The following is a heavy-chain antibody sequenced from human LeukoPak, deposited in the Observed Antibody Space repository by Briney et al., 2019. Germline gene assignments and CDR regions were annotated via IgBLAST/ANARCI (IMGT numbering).Heavy chain of an antibody. D-gene: IGHD6-13*01. CDR2: IWSDGSNK. J-gene: IGHJ4*02. CDR3: ASAAGPLDH. CDR1: GLAFSTYG. Sequence: GGSLRLSCAASGLAFSTYGMHWVRQAPGKGLEWVAVIWSDGSNKYYADSVKGRFTISRDNSKNTLYLQMSSLRAEDTAVYYCASAAGPLDHWGQGTLVTVSS. V-gene: IGHV3-33*01.